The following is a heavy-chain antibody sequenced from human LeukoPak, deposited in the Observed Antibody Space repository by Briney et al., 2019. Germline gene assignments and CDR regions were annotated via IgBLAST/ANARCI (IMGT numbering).Heavy chain of an antibody. Sequence: SETLSLTCTVSGGSISSYYWSWIRQPPGKGLEWVGYIYYSGSTNYNPSLKSRVTISVDTSKNQFSLKLSSVTAADTAVYYCAGEGDSSASDYWGQGTLVTVSS. CDR3: AGEGDSSASDY. J-gene: IGHJ4*02. D-gene: IGHD3-22*01. V-gene: IGHV4-59*01. CDR2: IYYSGST. CDR1: GGSISSYY.